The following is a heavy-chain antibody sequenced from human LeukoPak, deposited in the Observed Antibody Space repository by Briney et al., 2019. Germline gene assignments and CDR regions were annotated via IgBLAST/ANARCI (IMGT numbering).Heavy chain of an antibody. CDR1: GGTFSSYA. CDR3: TVPRQDIVVVPVAILLGDYYYYYGMDV. J-gene: IGHJ6*02. CDR2: IIPIFGTA. D-gene: IGHD2-2*01. V-gene: IGHV1-69*13. Sequence: SVKVSCTASGGTFSSYAISWVRQAPGQGLEWMGGIIPIFGTANYAQKFQGRVTITADESTSTAYMELSSLRSEDTAVYYCTVPRQDIVVVPVAILLGDYYYYYGMDVWGQGTTVTVSS.